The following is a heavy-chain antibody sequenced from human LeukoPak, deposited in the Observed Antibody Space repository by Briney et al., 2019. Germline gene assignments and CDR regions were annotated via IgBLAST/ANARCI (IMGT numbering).Heavy chain of an antibody. J-gene: IGHJ4*02. Sequence: GGSLRLSCAASGFTFSSYSMNWVRQAPGKGLEWASSISSSSSYIYYADSVKGRFTISRDNAKNSLYLQMNSLKAEDTAVYYCARDYEGSFDYWGQGTLVTVSS. D-gene: IGHD3-16*01. CDR1: GFTFSSYS. V-gene: IGHV3-21*01. CDR3: ARDYEGSFDY. CDR2: ISSSSSYI.